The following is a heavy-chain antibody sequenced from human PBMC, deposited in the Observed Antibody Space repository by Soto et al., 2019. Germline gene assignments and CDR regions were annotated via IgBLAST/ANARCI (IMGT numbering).Heavy chain of an antibody. J-gene: IGHJ6*03. D-gene: IGHD2-21*01. CDR1: GYSFTAFY. V-gene: IGHV1-2*02. CDR3: ARANSIRPYFYNMDV. Sequence: QVQLVQSGAEVEKPGASVKVSCKAAGYSFTAFYIHWVRQAHGQGFEWLGWINPNSGGTYYSQKFRARGTLTRDTFISTAYMELTGLSSDDTAVYYCARANSIRPYFYNMDVWGQGTTVTVSS. CDR2: INPNSGGT.